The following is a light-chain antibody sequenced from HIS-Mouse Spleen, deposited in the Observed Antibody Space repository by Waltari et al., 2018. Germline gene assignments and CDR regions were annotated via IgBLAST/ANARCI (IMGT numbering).Light chain of an antibody. J-gene: IGLJ3*02. Sequence: QSVLTQPPSASGTPGQRVTIPCSGSSSHIGSNYVSWYQQLPGTAPNLPTYRNNQRPSGVPDRFSGSKSGTSASLAISGLRSEDEADYYCAAWDDSLSGPVFGGGTKLTVL. V-gene: IGLV1-47*01. CDR2: RNN. CDR3: AAWDDSLSGPV. CDR1: SSHIGSNY.